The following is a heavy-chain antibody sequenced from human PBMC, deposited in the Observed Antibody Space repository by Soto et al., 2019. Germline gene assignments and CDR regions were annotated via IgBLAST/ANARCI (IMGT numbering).Heavy chain of an antibody. D-gene: IGHD3-22*01. CDR3: TKSQIIAFYDRSGCLDN. CDR2: ISWDGANR. J-gene: IGHJ4*02. V-gene: IGHV3-9*01. CDR1: GFTFDEYA. Sequence: EVQLVESGGGLVQPGRSLRLSCEASGFTFDEYAIHWVRQPPGKGLEWVAGISWDGANRGYADSVKGRFTISRDNSKYSLYLQMDNLRTEDTALYYCTKSQIIAFYDRSGCLDNWGQGTLVTVSS.